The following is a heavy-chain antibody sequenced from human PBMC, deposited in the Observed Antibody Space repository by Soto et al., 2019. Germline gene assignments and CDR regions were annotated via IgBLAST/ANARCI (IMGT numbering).Heavy chain of an antibody. CDR2: ISSSSSYI. D-gene: IGHD3-22*01. CDR1: GFTFSSCS. CDR3: ARGKVDYDSSGYYRMYYFDY. V-gene: IGHV3-21*01. J-gene: IGHJ4*02. Sequence: EVQLVESGGGLVQPGGSLRLSCAASGFTFSSCSMNWVRQAPGKGLEWVSSISSSSSYIYYADSVKGRFTISRDNAKNSLYLQMNSLRAEDTAVYYCARGKVDYDSSGYYRMYYFDYWGQGTLVTVSS.